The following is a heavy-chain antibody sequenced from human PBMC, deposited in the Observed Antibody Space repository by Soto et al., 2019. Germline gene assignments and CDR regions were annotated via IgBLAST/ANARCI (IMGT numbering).Heavy chain of an antibody. CDR2: IYYSGST. Sequence: AETLSLTCTVSGFSISSYYWSWIRQPPGKGLEWIGYIYYSGSTNYNPSLKSRVTISVDTSKNQFSLKLSSVTAADTAVYYCARHPRGEQWLVQWGQGTLVTVS. V-gene: IGHV4-59*08. D-gene: IGHD6-19*01. CDR1: GFSISSYY. J-gene: IGHJ4*02. CDR3: ARHPRGEQWLVQ.